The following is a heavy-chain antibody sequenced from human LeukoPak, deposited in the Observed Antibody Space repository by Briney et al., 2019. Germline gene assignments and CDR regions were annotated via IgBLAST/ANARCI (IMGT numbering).Heavy chain of an antibody. CDR1: GFTVSSNY. J-gene: IGHJ4*02. V-gene: IGHV3-66*01. Sequence: GGSLRLSCAASGFTVSSNYTSWVRQAPGKGLEWVSVIYSGGSTYYADSVKGRFTISRDNSKNTLYLQMNSLRAEDTAVYYCARDRQAGGVVDLFDYWGQGTLVTVSS. D-gene: IGHD3-22*01. CDR3: ARDRQAGGVVDLFDY. CDR2: IYSGGST.